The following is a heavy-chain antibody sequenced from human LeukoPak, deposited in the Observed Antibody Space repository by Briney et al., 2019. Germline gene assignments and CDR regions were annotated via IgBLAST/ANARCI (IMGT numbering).Heavy chain of an antibody. V-gene: IGHV1-18*01. CDR3: ARVRVVVTPDAFDI. CDR2: INTYNGNT. Sequence: ASVKLSCKASGYTFTSYGISWVRQAPGQGLEWMGWINTYNGNTNYAQKLQGRVTMTTDTSTSTAYMELRSLRSDDTAVYYCARVRVVVTPDAFDIWGQGTMVTVSS. D-gene: IGHD3-22*01. CDR1: GYTFTSYG. J-gene: IGHJ3*02.